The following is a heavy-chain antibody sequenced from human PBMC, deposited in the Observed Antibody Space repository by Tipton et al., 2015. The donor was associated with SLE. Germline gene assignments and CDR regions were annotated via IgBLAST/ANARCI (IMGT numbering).Heavy chain of an antibody. V-gene: IGHV7-4-1*02. CDR3: ARDPNTGSLDY. D-gene: IGHD1-26*01. Sequence: QSGPEVKKPGASVKVSCKASGYTFTNYGISWVRQAPGQGLEWLGWMNTDTGNPTYGQGFTGRFVLSLDTSVSTAYLHISSLKTEDTAVYYCARDPNTGSLDYWGQGTLVTVSS. CDR2: MNTDTGNP. CDR1: GYTFTNYG. J-gene: IGHJ4*02.